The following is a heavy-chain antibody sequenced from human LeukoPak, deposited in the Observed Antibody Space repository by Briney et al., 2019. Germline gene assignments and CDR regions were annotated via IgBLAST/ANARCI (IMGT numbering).Heavy chain of an antibody. CDR1: GGSISSSSYY. D-gene: IGHD3-3*01. CDR2: IYYSGST. Sequence: SETQSLTCTVSGGSISSSSYYWGWIRQPPGKGLEWIGSIYYSGSTYYNPSLKSRVTITVDTSKNQFSLKLSSVTAADTAVYYCASAVLRFLELDYWGQGTLVTVSS. CDR3: ASAVLRFLELDY. V-gene: IGHV4-39*01. J-gene: IGHJ4*02.